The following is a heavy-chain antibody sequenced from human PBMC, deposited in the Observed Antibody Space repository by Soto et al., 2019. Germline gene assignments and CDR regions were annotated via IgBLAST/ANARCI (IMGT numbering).Heavy chain of an antibody. CDR1: GFTFSSYA. V-gene: IGHV3-30-3*01. J-gene: IGHJ4*02. D-gene: IGHD3-22*01. CDR3: ARDVDSSGYYGALY. CDR2: ISYDGSNK. Sequence: VQLLESGGGLVQPGGSLRLSCAASGFTFSSYAMHWVRQAPGKGLEWVAVISYDGSNKYYADSVKGRFTISRDNSKNTLYLQMNSLRAEDTAVYYCARDVDSSGYYGALYWGQGTLVTVSS.